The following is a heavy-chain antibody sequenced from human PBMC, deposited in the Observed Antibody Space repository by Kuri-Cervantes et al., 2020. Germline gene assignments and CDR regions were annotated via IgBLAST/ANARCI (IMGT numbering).Heavy chain of an antibody. Sequence: GSLRLSCDVYGGSLTGYFWTWIRQSPGKGLEWIGEVNHSGDTNYNSSLKSRVAISVDTSKNQFSLRLRSVTAADTALYYCARHGGPGSNDYYFYYYNMDVGGKGTTVTVSS. J-gene: IGHJ6*03. CDR3: ARHGGPGSNDYYFYYYNMDV. CDR1: GGSLTGYF. CDR2: VNHSGDT. D-gene: IGHD2-8*01. V-gene: IGHV4-34*01.